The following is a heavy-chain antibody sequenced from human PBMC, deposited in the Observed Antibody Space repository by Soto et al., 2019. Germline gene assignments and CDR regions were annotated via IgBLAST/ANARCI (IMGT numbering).Heavy chain of an antibody. CDR2: IIPIFGTA. D-gene: IGHD3-22*01. CDR3: ARHLGGHYYDSSGPRYYGMDV. CDR1: GGTFSSYA. J-gene: IGHJ6*02. V-gene: IGHV1-69*13. Sequence: ALVKVSCKASGGTFSSYAISWVRQAPGQGLEWMGGIIPIFGTANYAQKFQGRVTITADESTSTAYMELSSLRSEDTAVYYCARHLGGHYYDSSGPRYYGMDVWGQGTTVTVSS.